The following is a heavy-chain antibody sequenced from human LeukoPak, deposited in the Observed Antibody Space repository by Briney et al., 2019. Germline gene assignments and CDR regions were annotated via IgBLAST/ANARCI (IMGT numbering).Heavy chain of an antibody. CDR1: GFTFSSYW. CDR3: ARGLYYYGSGSYYK. Sequence: GGSLRLSCAASGFTFSSYWMSWVRQAPGKGLEWVANIKQDGSEKCYVDSVKGRFTISRDNAKNSLYLQMNSLRAEDTAVYYCARGLYYYGSGSYYKWGQGTLVTVSS. J-gene: IGHJ4*02. CDR2: IKQDGSEK. V-gene: IGHV3-7*01. D-gene: IGHD3-10*01.